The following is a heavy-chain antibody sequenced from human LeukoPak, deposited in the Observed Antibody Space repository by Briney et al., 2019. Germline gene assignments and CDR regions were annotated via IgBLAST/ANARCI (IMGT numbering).Heavy chain of an antibody. Sequence: GGSLRLSCAASGFTFSSYGMHWVRQAPGKGLEWVAFIWSDGSSEYYADSVKGRFTVSRDNSKNTVYLQINGLRVEDTAVYHCARDRGNDFLDYWGQGTLVTVSS. CDR3: ARDRGNDFLDY. D-gene: IGHD1-1*01. CDR2: IWSDGSSE. V-gene: IGHV3-33*01. CDR1: GFTFSSYG. J-gene: IGHJ4*02.